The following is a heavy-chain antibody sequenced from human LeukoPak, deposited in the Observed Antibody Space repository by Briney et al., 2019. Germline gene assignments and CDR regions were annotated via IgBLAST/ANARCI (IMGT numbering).Heavy chain of an antibody. CDR2: IIPIFGTA. J-gene: IGHJ6*03. Sequence: ASVKVSCKASGGTFSSYAISWVRQAPGQGLEWMGGIIPIFGTANYAQKFQGRVTITADESTSTAHMELSSLRSEDTAVYYCARVLELRDYYYYYMDVWGKGTTVTVSS. V-gene: IGHV1-69*01. CDR1: GGTFSSYA. CDR3: ARVLELRDYYYYYMDV. D-gene: IGHD1-7*01.